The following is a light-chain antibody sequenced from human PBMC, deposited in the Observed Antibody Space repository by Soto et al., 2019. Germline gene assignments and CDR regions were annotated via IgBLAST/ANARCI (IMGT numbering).Light chain of an antibody. CDR2: GAS. V-gene: IGKV3-15*01. Sequence: EIVMTQSPATLSVSPGERATLSCRASQSVSSNLVWSQQKPGQAPRLLIYGASTRATGIPARFSGSASGTEFTLTISSLQSEDFAVYYCQQYNNWPPYTFGQGTKLEIK. CDR1: QSVSSN. J-gene: IGKJ2*01. CDR3: QQYNNWPPYT.